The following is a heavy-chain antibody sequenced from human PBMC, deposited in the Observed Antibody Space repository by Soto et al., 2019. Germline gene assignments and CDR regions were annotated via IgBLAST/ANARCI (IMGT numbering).Heavy chain of an antibody. CDR3: ARNVDYDLGLNWFDP. V-gene: IGHV1-3*01. CDR2: INAGNGNT. D-gene: IGHD3-16*01. Sequence: ASVKVSCKASGYTFTSYAMHWVRQAPGQRREWMGWINAGNGNTKYSQKFQGRVTITRDTSASTAYMELSSLRSEDTAVYYCARNVDYDLGLNWFDPWGQGTLVTVSS. CDR1: GYTFTSYA. J-gene: IGHJ5*02.